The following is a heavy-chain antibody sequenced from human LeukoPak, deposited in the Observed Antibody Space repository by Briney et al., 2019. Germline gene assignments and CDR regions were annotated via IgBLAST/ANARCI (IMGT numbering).Heavy chain of an antibody. CDR1: GYTFTSYG. CDR3: ARAVAGIFYYYYYMDV. V-gene: IGHV1-18*01. D-gene: IGHD6-19*01. Sequence: ASVKVSCKASGYTFTSYGISWVRQAPGQGLEWMGWISAYNGNTNYAQKLQGRVTMTTDTSTSTAYMELRSLRSDDTAVYYCARAVAGIFYYYYYMDVWGQGTLVTVSS. CDR2: ISAYNGNT. J-gene: IGHJ6*03.